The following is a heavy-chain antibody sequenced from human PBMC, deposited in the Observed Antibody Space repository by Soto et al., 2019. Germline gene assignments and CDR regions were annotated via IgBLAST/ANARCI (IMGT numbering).Heavy chain of an antibody. CDR1: GFTFSNAW. V-gene: IGHV3-15*01. Sequence: GGSLRLSCAASGFTFSNAWMSWVRQAPGKGLEWVGRIKSKTDGGTTDYAAPVKGRFTISRDDSKNTLYLQMNSLKTEDTAVYYCTTDSRSPIIYCSGGSCYSYYYYGMDVWGQGTTVTVSS. CDR2: IKSKTDGGTT. J-gene: IGHJ6*02. CDR3: TTDSRSPIIYCSGGSCYSYYYYGMDV. D-gene: IGHD2-15*01.